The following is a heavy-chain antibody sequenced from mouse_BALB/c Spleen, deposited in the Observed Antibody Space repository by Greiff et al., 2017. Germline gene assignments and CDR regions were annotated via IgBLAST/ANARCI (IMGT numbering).Heavy chain of an antibody. V-gene: IGHV5-17*02. CDR3: ARFYYGNYYAMDY. CDR2: ISSGSSTI. CDR1: GFTFSSFG. J-gene: IGHJ4*01. Sequence: DVMLVESGGGLVQPGGSRKLSCAASGFTFSSFGMHWVRQAPEKGLEWVAYISSGSSTIYYADTVKGRFTISRDNPKNTLFLQMTSLRSEDTAMYYCARFYYGNYYAMDYWGQGTSVTVSS. D-gene: IGHD2-1*01.